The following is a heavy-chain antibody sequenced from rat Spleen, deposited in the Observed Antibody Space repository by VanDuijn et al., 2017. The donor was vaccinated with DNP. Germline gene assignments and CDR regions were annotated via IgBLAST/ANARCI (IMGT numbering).Heavy chain of an antibody. D-gene: IGHD1-11*01. Sequence: EVQLVESGGGLVQPGRSLKLSCTASGFTFSNFGMHWIRQAPTKGLEWVASISPTGGYTYYRDSVKGRFTISRDNAKSTLYLQMDSLRSEDTATYYCTTDFERGYWGQGVMVTVSS. CDR3: TTDFERGY. J-gene: IGHJ2*01. CDR2: ISPTGGYT. V-gene: IGHV5-19*01. CDR1: GFTFSNFG.